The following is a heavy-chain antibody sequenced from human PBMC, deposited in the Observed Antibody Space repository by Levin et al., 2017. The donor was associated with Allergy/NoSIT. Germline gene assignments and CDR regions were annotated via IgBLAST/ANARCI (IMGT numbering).Heavy chain of an antibody. J-gene: IGHJ3*02. CDR2: ITPGGST. CDR1: GGSFSGSF. D-gene: IGHD3-10*01. Sequence: SQTLSLTCAASGGSFSGSFWSWLRPPPGKGLEWIGEITPGGSTRYNAPLKSRVTISVDTSTNQLSLRLSSVTAADTAMYYCARGGAPGAFDIWGQGTTVTVSS. V-gene: IGHV4-34*01. CDR3: ARGGAPGAFDI.